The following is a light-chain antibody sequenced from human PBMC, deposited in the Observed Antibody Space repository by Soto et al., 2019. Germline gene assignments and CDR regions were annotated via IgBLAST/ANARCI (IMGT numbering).Light chain of an antibody. J-gene: IGKJ1*01. CDR3: QQYSSYSRT. CDR2: KGS. CDR1: QSIGTW. Sequence: DIQRTQSPSILPASVGDSVTITRRPSQSIGTWLAWYDQKPGKAPKIXIHKGSFLDSGVPSRFSGSGAGTEFTLTISSLQPDDVETDDCQQYSSYSRTFGQGTKVDIK. V-gene: IGKV1-5*03.